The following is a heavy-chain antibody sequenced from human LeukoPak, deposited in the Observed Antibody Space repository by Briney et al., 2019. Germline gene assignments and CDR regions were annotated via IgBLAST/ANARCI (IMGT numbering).Heavy chain of an antibody. D-gene: IGHD3-22*01. V-gene: IGHV4-39*01. CDR2: IYYSGST. CDR3: ARSKWLIGYYYYMDV. Sequence: PSETLSLTCTVSGDSINSSNYYWGWIRQPPGKGLEWIGNIYYSGSTYYKPSLKSRVTISVDTSKNQFSLKLSSVTAADTAVYYCARSKWLIGYYYYMDVWGKGTTVTVSS. CDR1: GDSINSSNYY. J-gene: IGHJ6*03.